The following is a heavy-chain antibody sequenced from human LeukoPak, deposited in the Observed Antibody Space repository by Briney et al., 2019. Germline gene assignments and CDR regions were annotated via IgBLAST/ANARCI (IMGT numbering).Heavy chain of an antibody. CDR2: IKQDGSEK. D-gene: IGHD3-22*01. CDR1: GFTFDDYG. Sequence: GGSLRLSCTISGFTFDDYGMSWVRQAPGKGLEWVANIKQDGSEKYYVDSVKGRFTISRDNAKNSLYLQMNSLRAEDTAVYYCAREGRGYKVAKFDYWGQGTLVTVSS. J-gene: IGHJ4*02. CDR3: AREGRGYKVAKFDY. V-gene: IGHV3-7*01.